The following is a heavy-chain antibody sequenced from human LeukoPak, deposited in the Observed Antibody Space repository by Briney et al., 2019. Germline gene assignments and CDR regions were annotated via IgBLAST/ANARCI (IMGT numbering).Heavy chain of an antibody. V-gene: IGHV4-39*01. CDR2: IYYSGSP. J-gene: IGHJ4*02. D-gene: IGHD6-19*01. CDR3: ARQSYSSGWDEWKYYFDY. CDR1: GGSISSSSYY. Sequence: SETLSLTCTFSGGSISSSSYYWGWIRQPPGKGLEGIGSIYYSGSPYYNPSLKSRVTISVDTSKNQFSLKQNSVTAAATAVYYCARQSYSSGWDEWKYYFDYWGQGTLVTVSS.